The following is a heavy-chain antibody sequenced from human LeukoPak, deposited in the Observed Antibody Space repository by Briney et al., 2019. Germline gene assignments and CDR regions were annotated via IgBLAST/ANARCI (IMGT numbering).Heavy chain of an antibody. CDR2: IYSGGST. CDR1: GFTVSSNY. V-gene: IGHV3-53*01. D-gene: IGHD6-19*01. J-gene: IGHJ4*02. Sequence: GGSLRLSCAASGFTVSSNYMSWVRQAPGKGLEWVSVIYSGGSTYYADSVKGRFTISRDNSKNTLYLQMNSLRAEDTAVYYCARGQWLRGYYFDYWGQGTLVTVSS. CDR3: ARGQWLRGYYFDY.